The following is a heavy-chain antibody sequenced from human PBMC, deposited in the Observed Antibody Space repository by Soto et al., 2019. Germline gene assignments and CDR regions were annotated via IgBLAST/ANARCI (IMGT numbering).Heavy chain of an antibody. J-gene: IGHJ5*02. CDR3: ARARIAARYGSNNWFDP. CDR1: GGTFSSYA. D-gene: IGHD6-6*01. V-gene: IGHV1-69*13. Sequence: SVKVSCKASGGTFSSYAISWVRQAPGQGLEWMGGIIPIFGTANYAQKLQGRVTITADESTSTAYMELSSLRSEDTAVYYCARARIAARYGSNNWFDPWGQGTLVTVSS. CDR2: IIPIFGTA.